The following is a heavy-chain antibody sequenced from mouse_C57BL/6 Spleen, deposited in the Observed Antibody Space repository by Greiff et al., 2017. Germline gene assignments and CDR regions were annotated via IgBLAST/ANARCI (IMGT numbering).Heavy chain of an antibody. V-gene: IGHV5-16*01. D-gene: IGHD2-3*01. CDR1: GFTFSDYY. J-gene: IGHJ2*01. CDR3: ARDRGYDGYYYFDY. CDR2: INYDGSST. Sequence: DVQLVESEGGLVQPGSSMKLSCTASGFTFSDYYMAWVRQVPEKGLEWVANINYDGSSTYYLDSLKSRFIISRDNAKNILYLQMSSLKSEDTATYYCARDRGYDGYYYFDYWGQGTTLTVSS.